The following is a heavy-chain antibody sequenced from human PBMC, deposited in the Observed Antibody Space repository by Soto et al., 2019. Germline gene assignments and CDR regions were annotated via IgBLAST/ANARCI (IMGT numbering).Heavy chain of an antibody. Sequence: GESLKISCKGSGYSFTSYWIAWVRQMPGKGLEWMGIIFPGDSHARYSPSFQGQVTISLDKSISTAYLQWSSLKASDTAMYYCARIRSAPAAMRTGWFDPWGQGTQVTVSS. D-gene: IGHD2-2*01. CDR3: ARIRSAPAAMRTGWFDP. J-gene: IGHJ5*02. CDR1: GYSFTSYW. V-gene: IGHV5-51*01. CDR2: IFPGDSHA.